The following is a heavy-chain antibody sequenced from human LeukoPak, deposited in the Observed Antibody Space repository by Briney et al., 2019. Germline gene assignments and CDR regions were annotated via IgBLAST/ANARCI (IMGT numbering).Heavy chain of an antibody. CDR3: ARSYYCGSGTYAPPAGL. Sequence: GGSLRLSCVASGFTFSTYWMTWVRQAPGKGLEWVANMKGDGSEKHYVDSVKGRVTISRDNSKDTVFLQMDSLRPEDMAVYYCARSYYCGSGTYAPPAGLWGQGTLVTVSS. V-gene: IGHV3-7*01. CDR2: MKGDGSEK. J-gene: IGHJ4*02. D-gene: IGHD3-10*01. CDR1: GFTFSTYW.